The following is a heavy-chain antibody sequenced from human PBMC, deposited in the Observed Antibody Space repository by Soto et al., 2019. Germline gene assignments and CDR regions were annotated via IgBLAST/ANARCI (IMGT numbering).Heavy chain of an antibody. Sequence: GESLKISCKGSGYSFTSYWIGWVRQMPGKGLEWMGIIYPGDSDTRYSPSLQGQVTISADKSISTAYLQWSSLKASDTAMYYCARPMTTVTTPYYYYYYGMDVWGQGTTVTVSS. CDR2: IYPGDSDT. D-gene: IGHD4-17*01. CDR3: ARPMTTVTTPYYYYYYGMDV. J-gene: IGHJ6*02. V-gene: IGHV5-51*01. CDR1: GYSFTSYW.